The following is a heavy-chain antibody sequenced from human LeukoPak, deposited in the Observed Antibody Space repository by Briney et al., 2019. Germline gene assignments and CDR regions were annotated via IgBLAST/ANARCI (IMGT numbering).Heavy chain of an antibody. D-gene: IGHD3-16*02. V-gene: IGHV3-15*01. CDR3: TTAPFRIASRDY. CDR2: IKSNIDGWTA. CDR1: GFSFTNAW. Sequence: GGSLTLSCAASGFSFTNAWMTWVRQAPGKGLEWVGRIKSNIDGWTADLAAPVKGRFAISRGDSKNTLYLQMNSLKTEDTAVYYCTTAPFRIASRDYWGPGTLVTVSS. J-gene: IGHJ4*02.